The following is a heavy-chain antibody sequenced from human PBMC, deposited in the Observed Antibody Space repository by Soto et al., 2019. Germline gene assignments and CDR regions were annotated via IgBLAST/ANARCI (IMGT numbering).Heavy chain of an antibody. CDR2: ISSSGSYI. CDR3: ARDGPIRYYDILTGYIDY. Sequence: EVQLVESGGGLVKPGGSLRLSCAASGFTFSSYSMNWVRLAPGKGLEWVSYISSSGSYIYYADSVKGRFTISRDNTNSSLYLQMNSLRAEDTALYYCARDGPIRYYDILTGYIDYWGQGTLVTVSS. CDR1: GFTFSSYS. D-gene: IGHD3-9*01. J-gene: IGHJ4*02. V-gene: IGHV3-21*01.